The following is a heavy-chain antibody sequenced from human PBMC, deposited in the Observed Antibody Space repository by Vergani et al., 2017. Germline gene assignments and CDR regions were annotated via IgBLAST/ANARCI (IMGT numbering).Heavy chain of an antibody. D-gene: IGHD5-24*01. Sequence: QVQLQQWGAGLLKPSETLSLTCAVYGGSFSGYYWSWIRQPPGKGLEWIGYIYYSGSTNYNPSLKSRVTISVDTSKNQFSLKLSSVTAADTAVYYCARRRSRDGYNFYYYYGMDVWGQGTTVTVSS. CDR3: ARRRSRDGYNFYYYYGMDV. J-gene: IGHJ6*02. CDR1: GGSFSGYY. CDR2: IYYSGST. V-gene: IGHV4-34*11.